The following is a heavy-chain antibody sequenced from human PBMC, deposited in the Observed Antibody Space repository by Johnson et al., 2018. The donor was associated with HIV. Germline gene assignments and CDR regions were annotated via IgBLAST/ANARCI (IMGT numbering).Heavy chain of an antibody. V-gene: IGHV3-30*03. CDR2: ISYDGSNE. J-gene: IGHJ3*02. D-gene: IGHD1-14*01. CDR3: ASLPGGMNNALDI. Sequence: VQLVESGGGVVRPGGSLRLSCAASGFTFDDYGMSWVRQAPGKGLEWVAVISYDGSNEYYADSVKGRFTISRDNSKNTLYLQMNSLRTEDTAVYYYASLPGGMNNALDIWGRVTMVIVST. CDR1: GFTFDDYG.